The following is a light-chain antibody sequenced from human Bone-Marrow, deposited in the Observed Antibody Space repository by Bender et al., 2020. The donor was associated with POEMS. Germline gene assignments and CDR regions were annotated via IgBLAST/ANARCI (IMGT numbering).Light chain of an antibody. Sequence: QSALTQPASVSGSPGQSITISCTGTNSDIGDYDYVSWYQLHPGKAPKLLIYDVRDRPSGVSSRFSGSKSGNTASLTISGLQAEDEADYYCSSYTDISRWVFGGGTKLTVL. CDR1: NSDIGDYDY. CDR2: DVR. CDR3: SSYTDISRWV. J-gene: IGLJ3*02. V-gene: IGLV2-14*03.